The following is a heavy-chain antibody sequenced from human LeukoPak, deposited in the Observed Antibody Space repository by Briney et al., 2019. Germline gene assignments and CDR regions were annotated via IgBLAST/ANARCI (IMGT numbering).Heavy chain of an antibody. D-gene: IGHD1-26*01. Sequence: PGGSLRLSCAASGFTFSSYAMSWVRQAPGKGLEWVSTISGSGSSTYYADSVKGRFTISRDNSKNTLYLQMNSLSAEDTAVFYCAQRMVGAATRYFDYWGQGTLVTVSS. J-gene: IGHJ4*02. V-gene: IGHV3-23*01. CDR2: ISGSGSST. CDR3: AQRMVGAATRYFDY. CDR1: GFTFSSYA.